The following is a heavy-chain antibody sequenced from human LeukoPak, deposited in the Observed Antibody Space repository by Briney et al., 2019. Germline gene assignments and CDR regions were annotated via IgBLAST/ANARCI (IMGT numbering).Heavy chain of an antibody. D-gene: IGHD3-22*01. J-gene: IGHJ4*02. CDR1: GYTFTSYG. CDR2: ISAYNGNT. Sequence: ASVKVSCKASGYTFTSYGISWVRQAPGQGLEWMGWISAYNGNTNYAQKLQGRVTMTTDTSTSTAYMELRSLRSDDTAVYYCAREARYYYDSSGQLDYWGQGTLVTVSS. V-gene: IGHV1-18*01. CDR3: AREARYYYDSSGQLDY.